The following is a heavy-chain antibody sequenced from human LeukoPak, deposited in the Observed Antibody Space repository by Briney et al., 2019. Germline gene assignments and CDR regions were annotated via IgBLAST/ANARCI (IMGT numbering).Heavy chain of an antibody. V-gene: IGHV1-2*02. Sequence: ASVKVSCKATGYTFTSYGISWVRQAPGQGLEWMGWINPNSGGTKYAQKFQGRVTMTRDTSVSTAYMELSSLTSDDTALYYCATDGAVAGTAYPEYWGQGTLVTVSS. CDR1: GYTFTSYG. J-gene: IGHJ4*02. D-gene: IGHD6-19*01. CDR3: ATDGAVAGTAYPEY. CDR2: INPNSGGT.